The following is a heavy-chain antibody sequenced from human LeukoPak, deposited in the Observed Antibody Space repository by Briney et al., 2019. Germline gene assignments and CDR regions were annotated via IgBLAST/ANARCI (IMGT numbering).Heavy chain of an antibody. CDR2: INTNTEEP. V-gene: IGHV7-4-1*02. D-gene: IGHD3-3*01. CDR1: GYVFTTYA. J-gene: IGHJ5*02. Sequence: GASVKVSCKASGYVFTTYAIYWVRQAPGQGLDYMGWINTNTEEPTYAQGFTGRFDFSLDTSVSTAYLEISRLKAEDTAVYFCARRDDFGFWRFDPWGQGTRVTVSS. CDR3: ARRDDFGFWRFDP.